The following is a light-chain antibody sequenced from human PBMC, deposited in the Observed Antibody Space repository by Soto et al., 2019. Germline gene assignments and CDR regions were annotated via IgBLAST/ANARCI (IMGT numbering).Light chain of an antibody. CDR2: ENN. CDR1: SSNIGNNY. V-gene: IGLV1-51*02. CDR3: GTWDSSLRGLV. Sequence: QSVLTQPPSVSAAPGQKVTISCSGSSSNIGNNYVSWYQQLPGTAPKLLIYENNKRPSGIPDRFSGSKSGTSATLGITGLQTGDEADYYCGTWDSSLRGLVFGTGTKVTVL. J-gene: IGLJ1*01.